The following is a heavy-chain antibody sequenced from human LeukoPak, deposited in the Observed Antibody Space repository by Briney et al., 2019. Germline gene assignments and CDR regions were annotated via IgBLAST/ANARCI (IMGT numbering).Heavy chain of an antibody. CDR3: ARPGDGSIDAFDI. V-gene: IGHV4-39*01. CDR2: IYYSGST. D-gene: IGHD1-26*01. Sequence: SETLSLTCTVSGGSISSSSYYWGWIRQPPGKGLEWIGSIYYSGSTYYNPSLKSRVTISVDTSKNQFSLKLSSVTAADTAVYYCARPGDGSIDAFDIWGQGTMVTVSS. CDR1: GGSISSSSYY. J-gene: IGHJ3*02.